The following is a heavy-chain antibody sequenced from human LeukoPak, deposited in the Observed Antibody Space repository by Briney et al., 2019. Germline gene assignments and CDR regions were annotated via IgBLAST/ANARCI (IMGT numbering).Heavy chain of an antibody. CDR2: ISYDGSNK. CDR3: AKDFPYYYDSSGRPKRIDY. Sequence: GGSLRLSCAASGFTFSTYAMHWVRQAPGKGLEWVAVISYDGSNKYYADSVKGRFTISRDNSKNTLYLQMNSLRAEDTAVYYCAKDFPYYYDSSGRPKRIDYWGQGTLVTVSS. CDR1: GFTFSTYA. V-gene: IGHV3-30*04. J-gene: IGHJ4*02. D-gene: IGHD3-22*01.